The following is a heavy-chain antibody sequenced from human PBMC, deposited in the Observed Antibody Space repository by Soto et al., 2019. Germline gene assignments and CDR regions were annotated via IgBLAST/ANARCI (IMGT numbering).Heavy chain of an antibody. D-gene: IGHD3-10*01. V-gene: IGHV3-73*01. CDR1: GFSLSDSV. J-gene: IGHJ3*02. CDR3: TGSLSFGFDI. CDR2: ITSTADTYAT. Sequence: EVQLVESGGGLVQPGGSLKLSCAASGFSLSDSVMHWVRQVSGKGLEWVGRITSTADTYATAYTASVKGRFTVSRDDSKNTAYLQMNSLKSEGTAVYYCTGSLSFGFDIGGQGTMVHVSS.